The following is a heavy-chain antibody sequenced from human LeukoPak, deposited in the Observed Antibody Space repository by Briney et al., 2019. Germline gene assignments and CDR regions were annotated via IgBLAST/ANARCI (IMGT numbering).Heavy chain of an antibody. CDR1: GFSFSTFP. CDR3: ARPRNPATVTNGGAFHI. CDR2: ISSNGGST. Sequence: GGSLRLSCSASGFSFSTFPMHWVRQAPGKGLEFVSSISSNGGSTYYADSVKGRFTISRDNSQNTLYLQMSSLTADDTAVYYCARPRNPATVTNGGAFHIWGQGTMVTVSS. J-gene: IGHJ3*02. V-gene: IGHV3-64D*09. D-gene: IGHD4-17*01.